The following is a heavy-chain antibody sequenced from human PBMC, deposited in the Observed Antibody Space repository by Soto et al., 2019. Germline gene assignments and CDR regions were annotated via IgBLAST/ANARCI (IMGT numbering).Heavy chain of an antibody. CDR3: AREVGSGWFYYFDY. V-gene: IGHV1-2*02. Sequence: ASVKVSCKASGYTFTSYYMHWVRQAPGQGLEWMGWINPNSGGTNYAQKFQGRVTMTRDTSISTAYMELSRLRSDDTAVYYCAREVGSGWFYYFDYWGQGTLVTVSS. J-gene: IGHJ4*02. CDR1: GYTFTSYY. CDR2: INPNSGGT. D-gene: IGHD6-19*01.